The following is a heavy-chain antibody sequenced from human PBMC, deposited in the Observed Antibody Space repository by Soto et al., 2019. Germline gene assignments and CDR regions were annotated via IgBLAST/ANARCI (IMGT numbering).Heavy chain of an antibody. CDR1: GGSISSSSYY. V-gene: IGHV4-39*01. CDR3: ARQAAAGKYYYYYYGMDV. J-gene: IGHJ6*02. CDR2: IYYSGST. D-gene: IGHD6-13*01. Sequence: PSETLSLTCTVSGGSISSSSYYWVWNPQPPGKGLEWIGSIYYSGSTYYNPSLKSRVTISVDTSKNQFSLKLSSVTAADTAVYYCARQAAAGKYYYYYYGMDVWGQGTTVTVSS.